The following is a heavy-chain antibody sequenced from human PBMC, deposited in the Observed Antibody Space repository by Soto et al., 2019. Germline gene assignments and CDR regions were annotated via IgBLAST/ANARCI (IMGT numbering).Heavy chain of an antibody. Sequence: PSETLSLTCAVSGGSISSSNWWSWVRQPPGKGLEWIREIYHSGGTNYNPSLKSRVTISVDKSKNQFSLKLSSVTAADTAVYYCARDRCSSTSCYRLRYYYGMDVWGQGTTVTVSS. CDR1: GGSISSSNW. D-gene: IGHD2-2*01. CDR2: IYHSGGT. J-gene: IGHJ6*02. V-gene: IGHV4-4*02. CDR3: ARDRCSSTSCYRLRYYYGMDV.